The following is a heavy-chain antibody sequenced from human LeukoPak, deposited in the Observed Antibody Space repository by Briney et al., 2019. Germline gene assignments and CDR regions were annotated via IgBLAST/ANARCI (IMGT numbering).Heavy chain of an antibody. CDR1: GFTFSAYW. CDR3: AKDLNWLLFDY. CDR2: VKYDGSTT. Sequence: GGSLRLSCAASGFTFSAYWMHWVRQAPGKGLVWVSRVKYDGSTTAYADSVKGRFTISRDNTRNILYLEMNSLRVEDTAVYYCAKDLNWLLFDYWGQGALVTVSS. V-gene: IGHV3-74*01. J-gene: IGHJ4*02. D-gene: IGHD3/OR15-3a*01.